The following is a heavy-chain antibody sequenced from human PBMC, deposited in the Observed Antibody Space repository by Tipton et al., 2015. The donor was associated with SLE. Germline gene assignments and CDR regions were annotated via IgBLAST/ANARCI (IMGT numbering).Heavy chain of an antibody. CDR1: GFTFSSYS. CDR3: AKDFEWLVYYYYYGMDV. J-gene: IGHJ6*02. CDR2: ISSSSSTI. D-gene: IGHD6-19*01. Sequence: SLRLSCAASGFTFSSYSMNWVRQAPGKGLEWVSYISSSSSTIYYADSVKGRFTISRDNSKNTLYLQMNSLRAEDTAVYYCAKDFEWLVYYYYYGMDVWGQGTTVTVSS. V-gene: IGHV3-48*01.